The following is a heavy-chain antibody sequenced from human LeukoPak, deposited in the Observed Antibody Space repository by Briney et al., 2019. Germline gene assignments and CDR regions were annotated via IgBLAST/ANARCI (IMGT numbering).Heavy chain of an antibody. CDR1: GGSISSYY. CDR3: ARAVAYYYDSSGNDDAFDI. Sequence: SETLSLTCTVSGGSISSYYWSWIRQPPGKGLEWIGYIYTSGSTNYNPSLKSRVTISVDTSKNQFSLKLSSVTAADTAVYYCARAVAYYYDSSGNDDAFDIWGQGPMVTVSS. D-gene: IGHD3-22*01. CDR2: IYTSGST. V-gene: IGHV4-4*09. J-gene: IGHJ3*02.